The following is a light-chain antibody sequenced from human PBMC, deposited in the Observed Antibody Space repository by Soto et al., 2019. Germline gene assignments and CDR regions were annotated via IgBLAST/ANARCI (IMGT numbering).Light chain of an antibody. Sequence: QSALTQPRSVSGSPGQSVTGSCTGTSSDVGDYNYVSWYQQYPGKAPKLVIYDVSKRPSGVPDRFSGSKSGNTASLTISGLQAEDEADYYCCSFAGSYTFWVFGGGTKLTVL. V-gene: IGLV2-11*01. J-gene: IGLJ3*02. CDR1: SSDVGDYNY. CDR3: CSFAGSYTFWV. CDR2: DVS.